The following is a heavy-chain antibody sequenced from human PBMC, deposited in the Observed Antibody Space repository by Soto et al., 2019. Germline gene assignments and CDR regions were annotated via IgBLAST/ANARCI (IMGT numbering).Heavy chain of an antibody. J-gene: IGHJ6*02. CDR3: ARKAIRVEDYSGMDV. Sequence: QVQLVQSGAEVKKPGSSVKVSCKASGGTFSSYAINWVRQAPGQGLEWMGGIIPIFGTANFAQKFHVRVTITADESKSTAYMELGSLRSEDTGVYYCARKAIRVEDYSGMDVWGQGTTVTVSS. V-gene: IGHV1-69*12. CDR2: IIPIFGTA. CDR1: GGTFSSYA. D-gene: IGHD1-1*01.